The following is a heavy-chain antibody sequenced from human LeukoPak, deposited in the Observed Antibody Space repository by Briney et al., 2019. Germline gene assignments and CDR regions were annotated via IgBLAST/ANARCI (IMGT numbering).Heavy chain of an antibody. J-gene: IGHJ5*02. D-gene: IGHD3-10*01. Sequence: TGGSLRLSCTVSGFTVTSTHMDWVRQAPGKGPEWVALIYNDGGTVYADSVKGRFTISRDNSKSMVYLQMNSLRPEDSAVYYCARDRAGRRSSWVEFDLWGQGTLVTVSS. CDR2: IYNDGGT. CDR1: GFTVTSTH. V-gene: IGHV3-53*05. CDR3: ARDRAGRRSSWVEFDL.